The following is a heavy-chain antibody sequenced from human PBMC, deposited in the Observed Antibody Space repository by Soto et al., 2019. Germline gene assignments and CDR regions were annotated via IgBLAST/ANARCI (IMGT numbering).Heavy chain of an antibody. CDR2: ISAYNGNT. CDR3: AREKGYGGNPSDHYYYYYGMDV. Sequence: QVQLVQSGAEVKKPGASVKVSCKASGYTFTSYGISWVRQAPGQGLEWMGWISAYNGNTNYAQKLQGRVTMTTDTSTSXXYXEXXSLRSDDTAVYYCAREKGYGGNPSDHYYYYYGMDVWGQGTTVTVSS. J-gene: IGHJ6*02. V-gene: IGHV1-18*01. D-gene: IGHD4-17*01. CDR1: GYTFTSYG.